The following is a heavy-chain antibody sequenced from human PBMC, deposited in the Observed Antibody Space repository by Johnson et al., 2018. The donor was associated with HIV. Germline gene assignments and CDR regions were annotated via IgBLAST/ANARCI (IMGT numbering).Heavy chain of an antibody. CDR3: ARDKWELLGAFDI. D-gene: IGHD1-26*01. Sequence: VQLVESGGGVVQPGRSLRLSCAASGFTFSSYWMSWVRQAPGKGLEWVANIKQDGSEKYYVDSVKGRFTISRDNSKNTLYLQMNSLRAEDTAVYYCARDKWELLGAFDIWGQGTMVTVSS. CDR2: IKQDGSEK. V-gene: IGHV3-7*01. J-gene: IGHJ3*02. CDR1: GFTFSSYW.